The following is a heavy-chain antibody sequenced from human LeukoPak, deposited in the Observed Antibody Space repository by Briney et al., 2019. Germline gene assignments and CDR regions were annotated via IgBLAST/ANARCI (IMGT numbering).Heavy chain of an antibody. CDR2: INPLRGIT. V-gene: IGHV1-46*01. CDR3: TRTIGYRPVAGLKEKWFDP. D-gene: IGHD6-19*01. CDR1: GYTFTDYY. J-gene: IGHJ5*02. Sequence: ASVKVSYKASGYTFTDYYVHWVRQAPGLGLEWMGIINPLRGITIYAQKFQGRVTMTSDTSTNTVYMELSSLISEDTAVYYCTRTIGYRPVAGLKEKWFDPWGQGTLVTVSS.